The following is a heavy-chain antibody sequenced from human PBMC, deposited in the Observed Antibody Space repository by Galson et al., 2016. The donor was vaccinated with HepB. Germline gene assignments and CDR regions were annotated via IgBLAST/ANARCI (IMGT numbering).Heavy chain of an antibody. CDR3: ARDLTPPVSSGWYKPFDY. D-gene: IGHD6-19*01. V-gene: IGHV3-48*02. J-gene: IGHJ4*02. Sequence: FTISRDDAKNSLYLQMNSLRDEDTAVYYCARDLTPPVSSGWYKPFDYWGQGTLVTVSS.